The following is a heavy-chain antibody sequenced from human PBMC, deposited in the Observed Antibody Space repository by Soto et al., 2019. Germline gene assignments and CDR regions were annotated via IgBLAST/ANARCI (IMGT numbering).Heavy chain of an antibody. J-gene: IGHJ4*02. D-gene: IGHD2-15*01. V-gene: IGHV3-9*01. CDR3: AKGKWWKLLLGCMDD. Sequence: GGSLRLSCAASGFTFGNYAMHWVRQAPGKGLEWVSGISWNRGSIGYADSVKGRFTISRDNAKNSLYLQMNSLRAEDTALYYCAKGKWWKLLLGCMDDWGQGTLVTVSS. CDR1: GFTFGNYA. CDR2: ISWNRGSI.